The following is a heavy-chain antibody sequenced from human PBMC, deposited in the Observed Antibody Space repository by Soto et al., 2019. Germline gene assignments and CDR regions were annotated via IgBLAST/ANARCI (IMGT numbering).Heavy chain of an antibody. CDR2: ISSDESSK. D-gene: IGHD2-21*02. Sequence: QVQLVESGGGVVQPGRSLRLSCAASGFSFSDYGMHWVRQAPGKGLEWVAVISSDESSKYYADSVKGRFTISRDNSKNTLYLQMNSLRPEDTAVYYCAKEGGNSYSYYGMDVWGQGTTATVSS. V-gene: IGHV3-30*18. CDR1: GFSFSDYG. J-gene: IGHJ6*02. CDR3: AKEGGNSYSYYGMDV.